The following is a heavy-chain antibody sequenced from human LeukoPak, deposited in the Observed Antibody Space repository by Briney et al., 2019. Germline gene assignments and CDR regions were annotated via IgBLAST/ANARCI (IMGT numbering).Heavy chain of an antibody. J-gene: IGHJ5*02. V-gene: IGHV5-51*01. CDR3: ARRFTMVRGVIPPGWFDP. CDR2: IYPGDSDT. CDR1: GYSFTSYW. Sequence: GAPLQISCKSSGYSFTSYWIGCVRQMPGKGLEWMGIIYPGDSDTSYSPSFQGQVTISADKSISTAYLQWSSLKASDTAMYYAARRFTMVRGVIPPGWFDPWGQGTLVTVSS. D-gene: IGHD3-10*01.